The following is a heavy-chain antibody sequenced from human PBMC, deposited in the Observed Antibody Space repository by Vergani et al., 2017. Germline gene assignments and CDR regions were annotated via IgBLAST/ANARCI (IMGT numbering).Heavy chain of an antibody. V-gene: IGHV3-7*01. D-gene: IGHD6-13*01. CDR2: IKQDGSEK. CDR1: GFTFSSYW. CDR3: ARYGGGISTQYYFDY. J-gene: IGHJ4*02. Sequence: EVQLVESGGGLVQPGGSLRLSCAASGFTFSSYWMSWVRQAPGKGLEWVANIKQDGSEKYYVDSVKGRFTIYRDNAKNSLYLQMNSLRAEDTAVYYCARYGGGISTQYYFDYWGQGTLVTVSS.